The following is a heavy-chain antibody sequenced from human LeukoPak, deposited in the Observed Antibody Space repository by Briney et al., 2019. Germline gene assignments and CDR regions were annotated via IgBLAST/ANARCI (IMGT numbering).Heavy chain of an antibody. CDR2: ISSSSSYI. D-gene: IGHD5-12*01. V-gene: IGHV3-21*01. Sequence: PGGSLRLSCAASGFTFSSYSMNWVRQAPGKGLEWVSSISSSSSYIYYADSVKGRFTISRDNAKNSLYLQMNSLRAEDTAVYYCARDESGYDWGRYFDYWGQGTLVTVSS. CDR1: GFTFSSYS. CDR3: ARDESGYDWGRYFDY. J-gene: IGHJ4*02.